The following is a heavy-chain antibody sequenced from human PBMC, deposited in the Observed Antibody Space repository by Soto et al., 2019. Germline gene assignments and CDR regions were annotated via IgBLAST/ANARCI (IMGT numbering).Heavy chain of an antibody. Sequence: SETLSLTCTVSGGSISSGGYYWSWIRQHPGKGLEWIGYIYYSGSTYYNPSLKSRVTISVDTSKNQSSLKLSSVTAADTAVYYCARSPWIQLPGSWFDPWGQGTLLTVSS. J-gene: IGHJ5*02. CDR2: IYYSGST. D-gene: IGHD5-18*01. CDR1: GGSISSGGYY. V-gene: IGHV4-31*03. CDR3: ARSPWIQLPGSWFDP.